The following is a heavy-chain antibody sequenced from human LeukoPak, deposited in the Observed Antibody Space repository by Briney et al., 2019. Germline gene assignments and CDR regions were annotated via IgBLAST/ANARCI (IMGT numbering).Heavy chain of an antibody. J-gene: IGHJ4*02. V-gene: IGHV4-34*01. CDR1: GGSFSGYY. Sequence: PSETLSLTCAVYGGSFSGYYWSWIRQPPGKGLEWIGEINHSGSTNYNPSLKSRVTISVDTSKNQFSLKLSSVTAADTAVYYCASGQSGYSYGLFDYWGQGTLVTVSS. D-gene: IGHD5-18*01. CDR3: ASGQSGYSYGLFDY. CDR2: INHSGST.